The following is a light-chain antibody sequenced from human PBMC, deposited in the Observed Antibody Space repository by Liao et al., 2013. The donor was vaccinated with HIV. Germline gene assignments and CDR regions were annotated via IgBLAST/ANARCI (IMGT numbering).Light chain of an antibody. CDR2: QDH. CDR1: KLGERY. V-gene: IGLV3-1*01. Sequence: SYELTQPPSVSVSPGQTASIICSGDKLGERYASWYQQKPGQSPLLVIFQDHIRPSGIPERFSGSNSGNTATLTISGTQAVDDADYYCQAWDSDTAYVVFGGGTKLTVL. CDR3: QAWDSDTAYVV. J-gene: IGLJ2*01.